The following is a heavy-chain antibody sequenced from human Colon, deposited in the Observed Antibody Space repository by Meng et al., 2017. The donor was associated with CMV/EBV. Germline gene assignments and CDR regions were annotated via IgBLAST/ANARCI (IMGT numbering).Heavy chain of an antibody. J-gene: IGHJ4*02. V-gene: IGHV1-2*02. CDR1: KGTFTSYP. D-gene: IGHD6-19*01. Sequence: QGQLGESGARLKKPGSSGQVSSNAPKGTFTSYPTSWVGQGPGQGLEWMGWIRSDGSATNYAQKFRGRVTMTRDASVSTAYMELSGLTSDDTAVYFCVRSSGWSLFDYWGPGALVTVSS. CDR2: IRSDGSAT. CDR3: VRSSGWSLFDY.